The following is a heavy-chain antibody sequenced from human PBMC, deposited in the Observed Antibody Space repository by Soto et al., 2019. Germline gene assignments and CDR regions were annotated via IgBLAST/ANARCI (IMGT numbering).Heavy chain of an antibody. CDR2: ISGDTGYT. J-gene: IGHJ5*02. V-gene: IGHV1-18*01. Sequence: QVQLVQSGAEVKKPGASVKVSCKTSGYTSTNFGISWVRQAPGQGLEWVGGISGDTGYTSYAQNFQGRVTMTTDTATNPAYMELRSLRSDDTAVYSGAGPSESYRWWFDPWGQGTLVIVSS. CDR3: AGPSESYRWWFDP. D-gene: IGHD1-26*01. CDR1: GYTSTNFG.